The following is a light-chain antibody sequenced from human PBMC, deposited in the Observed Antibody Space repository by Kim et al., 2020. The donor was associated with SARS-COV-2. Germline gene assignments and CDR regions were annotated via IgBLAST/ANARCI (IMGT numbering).Light chain of an antibody. J-gene: IGKJ5*01. CDR1: QARSKY. CDR2: SAS. CDR3: QHPYA. V-gene: IGKV1-39*01. Sequence: SSPPAFIRDRVNIPFRANQARSKYLKLDQKKPGRAPKLLIYSASTLQSWVPSKIRSSGSGTAFTLTLSSLQPEKFSTYYWQHPYAFGQGTRLEIK.